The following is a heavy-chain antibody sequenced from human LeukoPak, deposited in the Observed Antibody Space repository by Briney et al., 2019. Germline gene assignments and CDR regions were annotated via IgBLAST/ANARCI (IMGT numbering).Heavy chain of an antibody. CDR2: ISSSGSTI. Sequence: KAGGSLRLSCAASGFTFSDYYMSWIRQAPGKGLEWVSYISSSGSTIYYADSVKGRFTISRDNAKNSLYLQMNSLRAEDTAVYYCASHPGYYYYYMDVWGKGTTVNVSS. J-gene: IGHJ6*03. CDR3: ASHPGYYYYYMDV. V-gene: IGHV3-11*01. CDR1: GFTFSDYY.